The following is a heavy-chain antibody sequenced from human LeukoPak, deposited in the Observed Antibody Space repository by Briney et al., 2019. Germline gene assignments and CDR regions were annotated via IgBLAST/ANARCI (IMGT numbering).Heavy chain of an antibody. CDR2: IYISGST. CDR1: GGSVSSGFYY. J-gene: IGHJ3*02. D-gene: IGHD1-26*01. V-gene: IGHV4-61*02. CDR3: ARHHRRIDAFDI. Sequence: SETLSLTCTVSGGSVSSGFYYWSWIRQPAGKGLEWIGRIYISGSTNYNPSLKSRVTISVDTSKNQFSLKLSSVTAADTAVYYCARHHRRIDAFDIWGQGTMVTVSS.